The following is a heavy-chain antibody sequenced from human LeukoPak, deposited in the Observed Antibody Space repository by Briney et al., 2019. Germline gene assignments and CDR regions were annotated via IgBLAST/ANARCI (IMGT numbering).Heavy chain of an antibody. Sequence: SGGSMRLSCAASGFTFSDYYMRWIRQAPGKGLEWVSYISSSGSTIYYADSVKGRFTISRDNAKNSLYLQMNSLRAEDTAVYYCARCGKYYGGVPHYWGQGTLVTVSS. CDR3: ARCGKYYGGVPHY. J-gene: IGHJ4*02. D-gene: IGHD1-26*01. CDR1: GFTFSDYY. V-gene: IGHV3-11*04. CDR2: ISSSGSTI.